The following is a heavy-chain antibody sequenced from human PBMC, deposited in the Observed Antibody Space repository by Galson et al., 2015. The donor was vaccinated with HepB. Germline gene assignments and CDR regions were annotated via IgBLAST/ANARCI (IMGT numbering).Heavy chain of an antibody. Sequence: SVKVSCKASGYTFTSYYMHWVRQAPGQGLEWMGIINPSGGSTSYAQKFQGRVTMTRDTSTSTVYMELSSLRSEDTAVYCCARVYLTIYDSSGYYDYWGQGTLVTVSS. CDR2: INPSGGST. CDR1: GYTFTSYY. D-gene: IGHD3-22*01. J-gene: IGHJ4*02. V-gene: IGHV1-46*01. CDR3: ARVYLTIYDSSGYYDY.